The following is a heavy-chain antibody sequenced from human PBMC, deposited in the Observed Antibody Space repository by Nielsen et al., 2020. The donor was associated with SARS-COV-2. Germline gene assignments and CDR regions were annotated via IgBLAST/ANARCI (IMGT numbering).Heavy chain of an antibody. J-gene: IGHJ4*02. Sequence: SETLSLTCTVSGGSISSGDYYWSWIRQPPGKGLEWIGYIYYSGSTYYNPSLKSRVTISVDTSKNQFSLKLSSVTAADTALYYCARGPLLRYFDWLFDHWGQGTLVTVSS. CDR3: ARGPLLRYFDWLFDH. D-gene: IGHD3-9*01. CDR1: GGSISSGDYY. V-gene: IGHV4-30-4*01. CDR2: IYYSGST.